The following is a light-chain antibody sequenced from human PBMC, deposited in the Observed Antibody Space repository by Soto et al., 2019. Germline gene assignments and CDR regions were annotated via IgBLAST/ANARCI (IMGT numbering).Light chain of an antibody. CDR3: SVWDDSLNGYV. Sequence: QPVLTQTPSASGTPGQSVTISCSGGSSNIGSHSVNWYQQRPGTAPKLLIYSRNQRSSGVPDRFSGSKSDTSASLAISGLQSDDEADYYCSVWDDSLNGYVFGSGTKLTVL. J-gene: IGLJ1*01. CDR1: SSNIGSHS. CDR2: SRN. V-gene: IGLV1-44*01.